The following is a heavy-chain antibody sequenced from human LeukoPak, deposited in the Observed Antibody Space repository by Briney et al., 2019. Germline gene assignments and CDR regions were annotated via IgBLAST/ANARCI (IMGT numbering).Heavy chain of an antibody. Sequence: ASVNVSCKASGYTFTSSYINWVRQAPGQGLEWMGWVSAYNGKTSYVQNFQGRVTMTTDSSTNTVYMDLTSLTSDDTAVYYCARGGTYYPCIDYWGQGTLVTVSS. CDR3: ARGGTYYPCIDY. D-gene: IGHD1-26*01. CDR1: GYTFTSSY. V-gene: IGHV1-18*01. CDR2: VSAYNGKT. J-gene: IGHJ4*02.